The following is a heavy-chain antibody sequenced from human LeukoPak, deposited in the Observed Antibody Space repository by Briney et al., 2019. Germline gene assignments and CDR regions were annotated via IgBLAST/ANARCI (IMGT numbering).Heavy chain of an antibody. CDR1: GGSISGSY. J-gene: IGHJ4*02. CDR3: ARVRGYYDSSGYDY. V-gene: IGHV4-59*01. CDR2: IYYGGST. Sequence: SETLSLTCTVSGGSISGSYWSWLRQPPGKGLEWIGYIYYGGSTNYNASLKNRVTISEDTSKNQISLKLSSVTAADTAVYYCARVRGYYDSSGYDYWGQGTLVTVSS. D-gene: IGHD3-22*01.